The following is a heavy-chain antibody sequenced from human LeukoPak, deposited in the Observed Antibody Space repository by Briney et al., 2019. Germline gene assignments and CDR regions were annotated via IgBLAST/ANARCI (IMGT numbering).Heavy chain of an antibody. CDR1: GYTLTELS. J-gene: IGHJ4*02. D-gene: IGHD3-16*01. CDR2: FDPEDGET. V-gene: IGHV1-24*01. CDR3: AADMMQLRADSYFDY. Sequence: ASVKVSCKVSGYTLTELSMHWVRQAPGKGLEWMGGFDPEDGETIYAQKFQGRVSMTEDTSTDTAYMELTSLRSEDTAVYYCAADMMQLRADSYFDYWGQGTLVTVSS.